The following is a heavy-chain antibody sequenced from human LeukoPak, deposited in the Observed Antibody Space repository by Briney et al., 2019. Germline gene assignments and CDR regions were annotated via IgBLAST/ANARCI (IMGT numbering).Heavy chain of an antibody. CDR3: AKGSRCSSTSCYAGDYYYYYMDV. Sequence: GGSLRLSCAASGFTFSSYGMHWVRQAPGKGLEWVAFIRYDGSNKYYADSVKGRFTISRDNSKNTLYLQMNSLGAEDTAVYYCAKGSRCSSTSCYAGDYYYYYMDVWGKGTTVTISS. V-gene: IGHV3-30*02. CDR1: GFTFSSYG. J-gene: IGHJ6*03. CDR2: IRYDGSNK. D-gene: IGHD2-2*01.